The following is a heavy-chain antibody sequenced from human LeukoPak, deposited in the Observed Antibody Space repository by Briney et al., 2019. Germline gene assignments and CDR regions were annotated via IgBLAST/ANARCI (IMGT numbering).Heavy chain of an antibody. CDR1: GGTFSSYT. CDR2: IIPILGIA. D-gene: IGHD5-18*01. V-gene: IGHV1-69*04. CDR3: ARDVHNGYSYGTYFDY. Sequence: SVKVSCKASGGTFSSYTISWVRQAPGQGLEWMGRIIPILGIANYAQKFQGGVTITADKSTSTAYMELSSLRSEDTAVYYCARDVHNGYSYGTYFDYWGQGTLVTVSS. J-gene: IGHJ4*02.